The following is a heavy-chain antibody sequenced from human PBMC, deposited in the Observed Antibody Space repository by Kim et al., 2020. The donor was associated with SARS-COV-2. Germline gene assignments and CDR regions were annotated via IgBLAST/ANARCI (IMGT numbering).Heavy chain of an antibody. CDR3: ARDQATGTSLPGLDY. Sequence: GGSLRLSCAASGFIFSYFGMSWIRQTPGRGLECVATIWYDGSRWSYADSVKGRFTISRDNSKNTVFLQMNSLRAEDMGVYYCARDQATGTSLPGLDYWGQGTQVTVSS. V-gene: IGHV3-33*08. CDR1: GFIFSYFG. CDR2: IWYDGSRW. J-gene: IGHJ4*02. D-gene: IGHD3-9*01.